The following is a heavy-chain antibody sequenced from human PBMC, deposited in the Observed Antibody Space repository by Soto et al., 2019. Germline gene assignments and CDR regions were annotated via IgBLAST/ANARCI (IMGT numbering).Heavy chain of an antibody. CDR3: ARDYYDMDV. CDR1: GGSISNSRYY. Sequence: SETLSLTCTVSGGSISNSRYYWAWIRQPPGKGLEWIGSIYHTGNTYYNPSLRSRVTISVDTSKNQFSLKLTSVTAADTAVHYCARDYYDMDVWGQGTTVTVS. V-gene: IGHV4-39*01. CDR2: IYHTGNT. J-gene: IGHJ6*02.